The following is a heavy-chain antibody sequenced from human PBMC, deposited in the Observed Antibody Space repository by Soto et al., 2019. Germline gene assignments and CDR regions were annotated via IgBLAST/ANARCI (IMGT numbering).Heavy chain of an antibody. CDR1: GGSISSGGYC. V-gene: IGHV4-31*03. J-gene: IGHJ1*01. Sequence: SETLSLTCTVAGGSISSGGYCWSWIRQHPGKGLEWIGYIYYSGSTYYNPSLKSRVTISVDTSKNQFSLKLSSVTAADTAVYYCARAQTPLEYFPLWGQGTLVTVSS. CDR2: IYYSGST. CDR3: ARAQTPLEYFPL. D-gene: IGHD2-15*01.